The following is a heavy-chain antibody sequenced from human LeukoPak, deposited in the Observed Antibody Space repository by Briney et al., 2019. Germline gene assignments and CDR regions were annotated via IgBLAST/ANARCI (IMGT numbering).Heavy chain of an antibody. CDR3: AKAERSGSSPPFDY. J-gene: IGHJ4*02. Sequence: PGGSLRLSCAASGFTFSSCAMSWVRQAPGKGLEWVSTIIDSGNSIYYADSVEGRFTISRDNSKDTLYLQMDSLRAGDTAVYYCAKAERSGSSPPFDYWGQGTLVTVSS. CDR1: GFTFSSCA. D-gene: IGHD1-26*01. V-gene: IGHV3-23*01. CDR2: IIDSGNSI.